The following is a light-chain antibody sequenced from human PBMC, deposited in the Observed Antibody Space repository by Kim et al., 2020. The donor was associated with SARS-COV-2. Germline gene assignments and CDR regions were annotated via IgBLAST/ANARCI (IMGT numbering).Light chain of an antibody. CDR2: HNN. J-gene: IGLJ2*01. V-gene: IGLV1-51*01. CDR3: GPWAISLTGMI. Sequence: QSVLTQPPSVSAAPGQKGAISCSGSASNIVSNYVSWYQQFPGTTPKLLIYHNNRPPSGIPDRFSASKSGTSATLGITGLQTGDEADYYCGPWAISLTGMIFGGGTQLTVL. CDR1: ASNIVSNY.